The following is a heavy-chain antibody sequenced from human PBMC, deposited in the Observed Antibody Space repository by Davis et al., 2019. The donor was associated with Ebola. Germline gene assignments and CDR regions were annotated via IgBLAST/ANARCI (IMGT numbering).Heavy chain of an antibody. CDR3: ARGTTEGLLDNRWTTGHHPLGP. V-gene: IGHV1-2*02. Sequence: ASVKVSCKASGYTFTGYYMHWVRQAPGQGLEWMGWINPNSGGTNYAQKFQGRVTMTRDTSISTAYMELSSLRSEDTAVYYCARGTTEGLLDNRWTTGHHPLGPWGQGTLVTVSS. CDR1: GYTFTGYY. CDR2: INPNSGGT. D-gene: IGHD3-3*01. J-gene: IGHJ5*02.